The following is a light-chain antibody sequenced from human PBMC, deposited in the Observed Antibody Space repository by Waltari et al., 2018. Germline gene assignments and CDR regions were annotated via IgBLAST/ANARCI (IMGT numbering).Light chain of an antibody. CDR2: EDA. Sequence: YWYQQKSGQSPFLVIYEDAKRPSGIPERFSGSNSGNTATLTISGTQAMDEADYYCQTWDINTGIFGGGTKLTVL. CDR3: QTWDINTGI. V-gene: IGLV3-1*01. J-gene: IGLJ2*01.